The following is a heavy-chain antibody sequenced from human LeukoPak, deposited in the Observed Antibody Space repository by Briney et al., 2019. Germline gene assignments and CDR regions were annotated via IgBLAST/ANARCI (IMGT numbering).Heavy chain of an antibody. D-gene: IGHD3-9*01. J-gene: IGHJ3*02. V-gene: IGHV4-61*02. Sequence: SETLSLTCTVSGGSISSSSYYWSWIRQPAGKGLEWIGRTYTSGSTNYNPSLKSPVTISVDTSKNQFSLKLSSVTAADTAVYYCARLLRYFDWLLPHDAFDIWGQGTMVTVSS. CDR1: GGSISSSSYY. CDR3: ARLLRYFDWLLPHDAFDI. CDR2: TYTSGST.